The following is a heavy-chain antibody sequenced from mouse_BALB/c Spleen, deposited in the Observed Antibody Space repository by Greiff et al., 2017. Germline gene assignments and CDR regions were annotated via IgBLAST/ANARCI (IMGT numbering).Heavy chain of an antibody. CDR2: INPSTGYT. CDR3: ATPLRLREYYFDY. CDR1: GYTFTSYW. V-gene: IGHV1-7*01. Sequence: QVQLQQSGAELAKPGASVKMSCKASGYTFTSYWMHWVKQRPGQGLEWIGYINPSTGYTEYNQKFKDKATLTADKSSSTAYMQLSSLTSEDSAVYYCATPLRLREYYFDYWGQGTTLTVSS. D-gene: IGHD1-2*01. J-gene: IGHJ2*01.